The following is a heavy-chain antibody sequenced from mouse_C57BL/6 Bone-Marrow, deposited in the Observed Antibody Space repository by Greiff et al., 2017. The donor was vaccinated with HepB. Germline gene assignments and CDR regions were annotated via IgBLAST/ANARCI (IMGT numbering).Heavy chain of an antibody. J-gene: IGHJ3*01. V-gene: IGHV1-4*01. Sequence: QVQLQQSGAELARPGASVKMSCKASGYTFTSYTMHWVKQRPGQGLEWIGYINPSSGYTKYNQKFKDKATLTADKSSSTAYMQLSSLTSEDSAVYYCARSAKGLANPLAYWGQGTLVTVSA. CDR1: GYTFTSYT. CDR2: INPSSGYT. D-gene: IGHD1-1*01. CDR3: ARSAKGLANPLAY.